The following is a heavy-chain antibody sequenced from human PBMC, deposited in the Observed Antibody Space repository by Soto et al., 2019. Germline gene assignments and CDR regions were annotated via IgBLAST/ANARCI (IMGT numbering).Heavy chain of an antibody. J-gene: IGHJ4*02. D-gene: IGHD6-19*01. V-gene: IGHV1-2*02. CDR3: ARIDPVAVVDY. CDR1: GYTFTGFY. CDR2: INPDSGGT. Sequence: WASVKVSCKASGYTFTGFYIHWVRQAPGQGLEWMGWINPDSGGTNYAQDFQGRVTMTRDSSISTAYMELNRLSSVDSAVYYCARIDPVAVVDYWGQGTLVTVSS.